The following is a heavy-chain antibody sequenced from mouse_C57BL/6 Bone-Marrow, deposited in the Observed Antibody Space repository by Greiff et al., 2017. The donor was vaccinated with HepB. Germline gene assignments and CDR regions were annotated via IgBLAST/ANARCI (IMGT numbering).Heavy chain of an antibody. CDR3: ARRGYYDYDPYAMDY. V-gene: IGHV1-66*01. Sequence: QVQLKESGPELVKPGASVKISCKASGYSFTSYYIHWVKQRPGQGLEWIGWIYPGSGNTKYNEKFKGKATLTADTSSSTAYMQLSSLTSEDSAVYYCARRGYYDYDPYAMDYWGQGTSVTVSS. CDR2: IYPGSGNT. CDR1: GYSFTSYY. D-gene: IGHD2-4*01. J-gene: IGHJ4*01.